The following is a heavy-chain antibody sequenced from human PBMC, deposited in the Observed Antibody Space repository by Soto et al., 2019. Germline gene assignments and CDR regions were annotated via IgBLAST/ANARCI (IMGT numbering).Heavy chain of an antibody. Sequence: PGGSLKLSYAASVVTFSSYAMHWFRQAPGKGLEWVAVISYDGSNKYYADSVKGRFTISRDNSKNTLYLQMNSLRAEDTAVYYCARASGGQLGNWFDPWGQGTLVTVSS. CDR3: ARASGGQLGNWFDP. D-gene: IGHD6-6*01. CDR1: VVTFSSYA. CDR2: ISYDGSNK. J-gene: IGHJ5*02. V-gene: IGHV3-30-3*01.